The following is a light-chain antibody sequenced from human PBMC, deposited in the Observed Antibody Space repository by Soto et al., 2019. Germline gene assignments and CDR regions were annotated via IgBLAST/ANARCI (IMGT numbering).Light chain of an antibody. CDR3: QHLNSYPIT. CDR2: EVS. J-gene: IGKJ5*01. V-gene: IGKV1-39*01. CDR1: QSISSY. Sequence: DIQMTQSPSSLSASVGDSVTITCRASQSISSYLNWYQQKPGKAPKLLIYEVSTLQSGVPSRFSGSGSGTDFTLTISSLQPEDFATYYCQHLNSYPITFGQGTRLEIK.